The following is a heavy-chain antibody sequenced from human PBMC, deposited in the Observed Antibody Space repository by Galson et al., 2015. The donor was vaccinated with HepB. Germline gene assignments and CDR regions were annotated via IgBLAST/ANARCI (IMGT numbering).Heavy chain of an antibody. Sequence: SVKVSCKASGYTSTSYAMNWVRQAPGQGLEWMGWINTNTGNPTYAQGFTGRFVFSLDTSVSTAYLQISSLKAEDTAVYYCARYCSSTSCYVAFDIWGQGTMVTVSS. D-gene: IGHD2-2*01. CDR1: GYTSTSYA. J-gene: IGHJ3*02. V-gene: IGHV7-4-1*02. CDR2: INTNTGNP. CDR3: ARYCSSTSCYVAFDI.